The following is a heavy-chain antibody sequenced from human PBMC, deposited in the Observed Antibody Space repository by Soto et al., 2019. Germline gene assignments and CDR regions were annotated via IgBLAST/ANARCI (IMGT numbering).Heavy chain of an antibody. CDR2: ISAYNGNT. V-gene: IGHV1-18*04. Sequence: VQLVQSGAEVKKPGASVKVSCKASGYTFTSNGISWVRQAPGQGLEWMGWISAYNGNTNYAQKLQGRVTMTTDTSTSTAYMELRSLRSDDTAVYYCARAIYGDYQTYYYYGMDVWGQGTTVTVSS. J-gene: IGHJ6*02. CDR1: GYTFTSNG. D-gene: IGHD4-17*01. CDR3: ARAIYGDYQTYYYYGMDV.